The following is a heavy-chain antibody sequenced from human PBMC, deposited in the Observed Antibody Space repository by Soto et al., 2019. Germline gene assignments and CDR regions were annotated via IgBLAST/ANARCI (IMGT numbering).Heavy chain of an antibody. J-gene: IGHJ4*02. D-gene: IGHD3-22*01. CDR2: MNPNSGNT. CDR1: GYTFTSYD. Sequence: ASVKVSCKASGYTFTSYDINWVRQATGQGLEWMGWMNPNSGNTGYAQKFQGRVTMTRNTSISTAYMELSSLRSEDTAVYYCAGGNWTYYYGSSGYYVGFDYWGQGTLVTVSS. V-gene: IGHV1-8*01. CDR3: AGGNWTYYYGSSGYYVGFDY.